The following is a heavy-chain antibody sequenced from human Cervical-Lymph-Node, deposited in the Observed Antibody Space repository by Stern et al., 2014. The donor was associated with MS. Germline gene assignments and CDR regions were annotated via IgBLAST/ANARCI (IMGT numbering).Heavy chain of an antibody. V-gene: IGHV3-53*01. Sequence: EVQLVESGGGVIQPGGSLRLSCTGSGFTVSRDYMTWVRPAPGKGLEWVAITADVGASFYTVSVKRRFTISRADSKTTVYLHMTSLRAEDTAMYYCARDTSSPERSDWWGQGTLVSVSS. CDR1: GFTVSRDY. D-gene: IGHD1-1*01. J-gene: IGHJ4*02. CDR3: ARDTSSPERSDW. CDR2: TADVGAS.